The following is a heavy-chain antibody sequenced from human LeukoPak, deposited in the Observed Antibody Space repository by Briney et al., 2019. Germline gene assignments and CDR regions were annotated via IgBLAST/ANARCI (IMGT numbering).Heavy chain of an antibody. Sequence: ASVKVSCEASGYIFTNYAINWMRQAPGQGLEWMGWITTSTGNPTYAQGFTGRFVFSSDTSVSTAYLQISSLSAEDTAVYYCARDPYAPPSSDLQRFDSWGQGTLVTVSS. V-gene: IGHV7-4-1*02. D-gene: IGHD6-19*01. J-gene: IGHJ5*01. CDR2: ITTSTGNP. CDR3: ARDPYAPPSSDLQRFDS. CDR1: GYIFTNYA.